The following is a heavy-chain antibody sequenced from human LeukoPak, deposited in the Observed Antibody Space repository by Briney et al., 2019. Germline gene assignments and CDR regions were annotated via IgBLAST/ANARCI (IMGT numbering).Heavy chain of an antibody. D-gene: IGHD7-27*01. CDR2: ISTSGGST. Sequence: GSLRLSCAASGFTFSGHAMSWVRQAPGKGLEWVSGISTSGGSTYYGNSVKGRFAISRDNSKNMVYLQMNSLRAEATAVYYCAKDRPGEAWFDYWGQGTLVTVSS. V-gene: IGHV3-23*01. J-gene: IGHJ4*02. CDR1: GFTFSGHA. CDR3: AKDRPGEAWFDY.